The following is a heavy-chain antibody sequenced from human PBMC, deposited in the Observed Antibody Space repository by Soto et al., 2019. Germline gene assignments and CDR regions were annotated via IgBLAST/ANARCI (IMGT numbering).Heavy chain of an antibody. J-gene: IGHJ1*01. CDR2: ISTDASST. V-gene: IGHV3-74*01. CDR3: ARLPNKSPQN. Sequence: EVQLGESGGGLVQPGGSLRLSCAASGFTFSSYWMHWVRQAPGKGLVWVSSISTDASSTSYADPVKGRFTISRDNAKNTLYLQMNSGRAEDTAVYYCARLPNKSPQNWGQGTLVIVSP. CDR1: GFTFSSYW.